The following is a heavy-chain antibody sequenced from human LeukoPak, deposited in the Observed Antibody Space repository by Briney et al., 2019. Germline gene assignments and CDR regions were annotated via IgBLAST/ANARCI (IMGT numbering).Heavy chain of an antibody. CDR3: ARDGSSVFWYFDL. J-gene: IGHJ2*01. CDR2: IYAGGST. CDR1: GGSIRSYY. V-gene: IGHV4-4*07. Sequence: PSETLSLTCTVSGGSIRSYYWSWIRQPAGKGLEWIGRIYAGGSTNYNPSLKSRVTMSVDTSKNQFSLRLTSVTAADTAVYYCARDGSSVFWYFDLWGRGSRVTVSS. D-gene: IGHD2-2*01.